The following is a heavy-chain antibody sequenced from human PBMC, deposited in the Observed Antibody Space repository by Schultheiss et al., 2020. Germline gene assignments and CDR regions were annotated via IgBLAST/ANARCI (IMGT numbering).Heavy chain of an antibody. J-gene: IGHJ4*02. Sequence: SETLSLTCTVSGGSISSSSYYWSWIRQPPGKGLGWIGRIYTSGSTNYNPSLKSRVTMSVDTSKNQFSLKLSSVTAADTAVYYCARDHKWELLDYWGQGTLVTVSS. CDR1: GGSISSSSYY. CDR3: ARDHKWELLDY. V-gene: IGHV4-61*02. CDR2: IYTSGST. D-gene: IGHD1-26*01.